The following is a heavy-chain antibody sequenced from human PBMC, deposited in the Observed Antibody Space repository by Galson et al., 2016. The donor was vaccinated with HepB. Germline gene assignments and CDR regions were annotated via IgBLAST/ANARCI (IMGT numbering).Heavy chain of an antibody. J-gene: IGHJ4*02. CDR2: VLASGLST. Sequence: SLRLSCAASGFTFDSYAMNWVRQAPGKGLEWVSAVLASGLSTYYAASVRGRFTISRDNSKNTLSLQMDSLRAEDTAVYYCAKGSSGYYYVSDHWGQGTLVTVPS. D-gene: IGHD3-22*01. CDR1: GFTFDSYA. CDR3: AKGSSGYYYVSDH. V-gene: IGHV3-23*01.